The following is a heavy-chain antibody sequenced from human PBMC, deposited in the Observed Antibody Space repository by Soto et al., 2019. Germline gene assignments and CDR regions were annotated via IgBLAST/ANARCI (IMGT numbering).Heavy chain of an antibody. J-gene: IGHJ6*03. V-gene: IGHV4-39*01. D-gene: IGHD2-2*01. CDR2: IFFSGRA. Sequence: PSETLSLTCTVSDCYNRDSHSYSGWIRQSPGSSLEWLRSIFFSGRADYNPSLKSRVSISIDASKNQCSLNVISVTAADTGVDYCVRYLMDVWGKGTRVTVSS. CDR1: DCYNRDSHSY. CDR3: VRYLMDV.